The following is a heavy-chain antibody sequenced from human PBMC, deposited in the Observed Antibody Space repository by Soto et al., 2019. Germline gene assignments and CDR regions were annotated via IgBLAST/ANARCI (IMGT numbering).Heavy chain of an antibody. Sequence: QVQLVQSGAEVKKPGSSVKLSCKTSGGTFRNYAINWVRQAPGQGLEWMGGSIPVFGTANYAQTFQGRFTITADESTSTAYMDLSSLRSEDTAVYYCAIPLPKQQLVRGAFDHWGQGTLVTVAS. CDR3: AIPLPKQQLVRGAFDH. V-gene: IGHV1-69*01. CDR1: GGTFRNYA. J-gene: IGHJ4*02. CDR2: SIPVFGTA. D-gene: IGHD6-13*01.